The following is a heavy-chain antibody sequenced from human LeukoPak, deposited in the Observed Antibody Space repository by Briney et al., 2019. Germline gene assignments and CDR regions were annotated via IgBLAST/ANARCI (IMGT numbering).Heavy chain of an antibody. D-gene: IGHD2-15*01. J-gene: IGHJ5*02. CDR3: ATVFGCSGGSCYSSTHNWFDP. CDR2: FDPEDGET. V-gene: IGHV1-24*01. CDR1: GYTLTELS. Sequence: ASVKVSCKVSGYTLTELSMHWVRQAPGKGLEWKGGFDPEDGETIYAQKFQGRVTMTEDTSTDTAYMELSSLRSEDTAVYYCATVFGCSGGSCYSSTHNWFDPWGQGTLVTVSP.